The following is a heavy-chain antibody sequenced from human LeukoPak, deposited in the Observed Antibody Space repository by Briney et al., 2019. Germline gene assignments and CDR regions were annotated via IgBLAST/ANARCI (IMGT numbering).Heavy chain of an antibody. J-gene: IGHJ6*03. CDR1: GGSISRSSYY. V-gene: IGHV4-39*02. CDR2: IYYSGST. D-gene: IGHD2/OR15-2a*01. CDR3: ARDLTDYFLGRTNYYYFMDV. Sequence: PSETLSLTCTVSGGSISRSSYYWGWIRQPPGKGLEWIGSIYYSGSTYYNPSLKSRVTISVDTSKNQFSLKLSSVTAADTAVYYCARDLTDYFLGRTNYYYFMDVWGIGTMVTVSS.